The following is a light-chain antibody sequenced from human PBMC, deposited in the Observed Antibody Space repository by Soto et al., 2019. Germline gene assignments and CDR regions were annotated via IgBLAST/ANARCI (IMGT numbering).Light chain of an antibody. CDR2: KAS. Sequence: DIQMTQSPSTLSGSVGDRVTITCRASQTISSWLAWYQQKPGKAPKLLIYKASTLKSGVPSRFSGSGSGTEFTLNISSLQPDDFANYYCQHYNSYSEAFGQGTKGDIK. CDR3: QHYNSYSEA. J-gene: IGKJ1*01. V-gene: IGKV1-5*03. CDR1: QTISSW.